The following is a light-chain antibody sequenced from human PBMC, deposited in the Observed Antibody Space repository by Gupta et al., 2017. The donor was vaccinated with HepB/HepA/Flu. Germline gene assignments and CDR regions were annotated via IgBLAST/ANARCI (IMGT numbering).Light chain of an antibody. Sequence: EIVLTQSPVTLSLSPGERATLSCRASQSVASNLAWYQQKPGQAPRLLIYDASDRAPGVPARFSGSGSGTDFTLTISSLEPEDFAVYYCQQRSNWLTFGGGTKVEIK. V-gene: IGKV3-11*01. J-gene: IGKJ4*01. CDR2: DAS. CDR3: QQRSNWLT. CDR1: QSVASN.